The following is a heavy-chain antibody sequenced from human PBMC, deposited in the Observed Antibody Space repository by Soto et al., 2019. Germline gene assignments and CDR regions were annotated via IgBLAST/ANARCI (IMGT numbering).Heavy chain of an antibody. D-gene: IGHD3-16*02. CDR3: ARRTSFLGAFDY. CDR2: VAAGGGHT. V-gene: IGHV3-23*01. Sequence: GGSLRLSCVASGFSFDEYARAWVRQAPGKGLEWVSHVAAGGGHTYYAESVKGRFTISRDNSKNTLFLQINTLRADDTAIYFCARRTSFLGAFDYWGQGVLVTVS. J-gene: IGHJ4*02. CDR1: GFSFDEYA.